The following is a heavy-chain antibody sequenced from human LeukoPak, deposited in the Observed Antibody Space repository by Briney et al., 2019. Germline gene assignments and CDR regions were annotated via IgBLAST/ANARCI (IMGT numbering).Heavy chain of an antibody. J-gene: IGHJ6*03. CDR2: ISSSGSTI. CDR1: GFTFSDYY. Sequence: PGGSLRLSCAASGFTFSDYYMSWIRQAPGKGLEWVSYISSSGSTIYYADSVKGRFTISRDNAKNSLYLQMNSLRAEDTAVYYCIPILQGYYYMDVWGKGTTVTVSS. V-gene: IGHV3-11*04. CDR3: IPILQGYYYMDV.